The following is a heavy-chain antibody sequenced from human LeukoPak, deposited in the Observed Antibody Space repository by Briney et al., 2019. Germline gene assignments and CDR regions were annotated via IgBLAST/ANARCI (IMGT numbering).Heavy chain of an antibody. D-gene: IGHD4-17*01. CDR1: GFTFNNYA. V-gene: IGHV3-23*01. CDR3: ARDLTYGDYYWYFDL. Sequence: GGSLRLSCAASGFTFNNYAMSWVRQAPGKGLEWVSVICDTRTFYADSVKGRFTISRDNAKNSLYLQMNSLRAEDTAVYYCARDLTYGDYYWYFDLWGRGTLVTVSS. J-gene: IGHJ2*01. CDR2: ICDTRT.